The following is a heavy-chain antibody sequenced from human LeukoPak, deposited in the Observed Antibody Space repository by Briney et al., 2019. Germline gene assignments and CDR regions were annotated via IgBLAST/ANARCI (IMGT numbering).Heavy chain of an antibody. CDR2: INPNSGGT. CDR3: ARGGDGYNLDYYYYMDV. V-gene: IGHV1-2*02. Sequence: GASVKVSCKTSGYTFTGYYMHWVRQAPGQGLERMGWINPNSGGTNYAQKLQGRVTITADKSTSTAYMELSSLRSEDTAVYYCARGGDGYNLDYYYYMDVWGKGTTVTVSS. CDR1: GYTFTGYY. J-gene: IGHJ6*03. D-gene: IGHD5-24*01.